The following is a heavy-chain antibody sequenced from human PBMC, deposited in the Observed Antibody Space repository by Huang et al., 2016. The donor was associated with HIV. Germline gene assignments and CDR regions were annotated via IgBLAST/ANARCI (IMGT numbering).Heavy chain of an antibody. CDR3: ARGGVLAAAVFDY. CDR2: VYYRGSP. Sequence: QVQLQESGPGLVRPSETLSLICTVSGGSIGRHYWSWIRQPPGKGLAWIGSVYYRGSPYYSPSLKSRVTTSVDTSKNQFSLRLSSVTAADTAVYYCARGGVLAAAVFDYWGQGALVTVSS. CDR1: GGSIGRHY. D-gene: IGHD6-13*01. J-gene: IGHJ4*02. V-gene: IGHV4-59*11.